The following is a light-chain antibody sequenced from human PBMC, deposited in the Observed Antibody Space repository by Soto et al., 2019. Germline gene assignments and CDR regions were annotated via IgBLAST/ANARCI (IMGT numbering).Light chain of an antibody. J-gene: IGLJ1*01. CDR3: SSYAGSSNV. Sequence: QSALTQPPSASGSPGQSVAISCTGTSSDVGGYNYVSWYQQRPGRAPKLMIYEVNKRPSGVPDRFSGSKPGNTASLTVSGLQAEDEADYYCSSYAGSSNVFGTGTKVTVL. CDR1: SSDVGGYNY. V-gene: IGLV2-8*01. CDR2: EVN.